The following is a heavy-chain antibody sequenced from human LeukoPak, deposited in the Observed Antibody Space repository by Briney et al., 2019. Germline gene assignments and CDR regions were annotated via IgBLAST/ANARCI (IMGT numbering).Heavy chain of an antibody. D-gene: IGHD5-18*01. CDR1: GGTFSSYA. V-gene: IGHV1-69*05. CDR2: GRPIFGTG. Sequence: SVKVSCKASGGTFSSYAISWMRQAPGPGLEWMGGGRPIFGTGNYAQKFQGRVTITTDESTSTAYMELSSLRSEDTAVYYCARVDTAMVTGVISYYYFMDVWGKGTTVTVS. CDR3: ARVDTAMVTGVISYYYFMDV. J-gene: IGHJ6*03.